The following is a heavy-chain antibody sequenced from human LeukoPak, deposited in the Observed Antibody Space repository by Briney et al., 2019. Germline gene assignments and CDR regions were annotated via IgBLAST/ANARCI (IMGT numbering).Heavy chain of an antibody. Sequence: PSQTLSLTCAVSGGSISSGGYSWSWIRQPPGKGLEWIGYIYHSGSTYYNPSLKSRVTISVDRSKNQFSLKLSSVTAADTAVYYCARGDFWSGYYTLDYWGQGTLVTVSS. CDR1: GGSISSGGYS. V-gene: IGHV4-30-2*01. D-gene: IGHD3-3*01. J-gene: IGHJ4*02. CDR3: ARGDFWSGYYTLDY. CDR2: IYHSGST.